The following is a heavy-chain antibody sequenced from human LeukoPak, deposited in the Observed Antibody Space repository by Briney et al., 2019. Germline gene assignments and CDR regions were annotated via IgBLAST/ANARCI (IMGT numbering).Heavy chain of an antibody. CDR3: AREAGWGAFDF. Sequence: SQTLSLTCAISGDSVSSNSAAWSWFRQSPSGGLEWLGRIYYRSKWSNDYAVSVKGRITVNPDTSKNQFSLQLNSVTPEDTAMYYCAREAGWGAFDFWGQGTMVTVSS. J-gene: IGHJ3*01. V-gene: IGHV6-1*01. CDR1: GDSVSSNSAA. D-gene: IGHD6-19*01. CDR2: IYYRSKWSN.